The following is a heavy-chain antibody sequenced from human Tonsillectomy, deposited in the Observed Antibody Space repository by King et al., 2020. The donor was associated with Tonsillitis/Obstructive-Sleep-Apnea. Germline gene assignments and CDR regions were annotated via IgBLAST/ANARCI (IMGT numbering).Heavy chain of an antibody. V-gene: IGHV2-5*02. J-gene: IGHJ6*03. CDR3: AHARTYCSSTSCYRPYYYYMDV. CDR1: GFSLSTSGVG. D-gene: IGHD2-2*02. Sequence: ITLKESGPTLVKPTQTLTLTCTFSGFSLSTSGVGVGWIRQPPGKALEWLALIYWDDDKRYSPSLKSRLTITKDTSKNQVVLTMTNMDPVDTANYYCAHARTYCSSTSCYRPYYYYMDVWGKGTTVTVSS. CDR2: IYWDDDK.